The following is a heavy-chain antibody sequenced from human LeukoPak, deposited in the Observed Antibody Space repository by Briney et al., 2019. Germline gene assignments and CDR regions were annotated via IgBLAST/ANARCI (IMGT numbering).Heavy chain of an antibody. V-gene: IGHV3-30*18. CDR3: AKKGAGGTSAPLDY. D-gene: IGHD4-23*01. CDR2: ISYDGSNI. CDR1: GFTFSIFG. J-gene: IGHJ4*02. Sequence: GGSLRLSCAASGFTFSIFGMHWVRQAPGKGLEWVAVISYDGSNIYYGDSVKGRFTISRDNSKNTLYLQMNSLRVEDTAVYYCAKKGAGGTSAPLDYWGQGTLVTVSS.